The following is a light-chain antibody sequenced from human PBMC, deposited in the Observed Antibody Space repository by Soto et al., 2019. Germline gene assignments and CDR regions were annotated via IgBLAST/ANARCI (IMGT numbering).Light chain of an antibody. CDR1: SSDVGAYDY. J-gene: IGLJ7*01. Sequence: QSVLTQPASVSGSPGQSITISCTGTSSDVGAYDYVSWYQQHPGKAPKLMISEVNNRPSGISDRFSGSKSANTASLTISGLQADDEADYYCSSYTTNTPWVFGGGTQLTVL. CDR3: SSYTTNTPWV. V-gene: IGLV2-14*01. CDR2: EVN.